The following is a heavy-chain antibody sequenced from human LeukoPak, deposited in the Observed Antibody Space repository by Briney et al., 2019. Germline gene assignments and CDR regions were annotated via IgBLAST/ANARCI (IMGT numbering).Heavy chain of an antibody. V-gene: IGHV4-59*11. D-gene: IGHD1-7*01. CDR3: ARASGAWNSHWFDP. Sequence: SETLSLTCTVSGGSISSHYWSWIRQPPGKGLEWIGYIYYSGSTNYNPSLKSRVTISVDTSKNQFSLKLSSVTAADTAVYYCARASGAWNSHWFDPWGQGTLVTVSS. CDR1: GGSISSHY. J-gene: IGHJ5*02. CDR2: IYYSGST.